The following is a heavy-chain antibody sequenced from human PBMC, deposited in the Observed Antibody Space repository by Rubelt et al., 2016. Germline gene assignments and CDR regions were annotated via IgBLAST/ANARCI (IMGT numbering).Heavy chain of an antibody. CDR2: LSGSGGRT. J-gene: IGHJ4*02. Sequence: EVQLLESGGGLVQSGESLRLSCAASGFTFSSYAMSWVRQAPGKGLEWVSGLSGSGGRTHYADSVKGRFTISRDNSKNTLYLQMNSRSGEDTAVYYCAKDHDYGDRGFSWGQGTLVTVSS. CDR3: AKDHDYGDRGFS. CDR1: GFTFSSYA. D-gene: IGHD4-17*01. V-gene: IGHV3-23*01.